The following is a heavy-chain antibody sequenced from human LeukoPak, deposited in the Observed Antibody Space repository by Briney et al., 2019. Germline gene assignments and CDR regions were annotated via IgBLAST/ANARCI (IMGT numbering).Heavy chain of an antibody. D-gene: IGHD2-2*01. CDR1: GFTFDDYG. CDR3: ASLMGYCSSTSCQNFDY. V-gene: IGHV3-20*04. J-gene: IGHJ4*02. Sequence: GGSLRLSCAASGFTFDDYGMSWVRQAPGKGLEWVSGINWNGGSTGYADSAKGRLTISRDNSKNTLYLQMNSLRAEDTAVYYCASLMGYCSSTSCQNFDYWGQGTLVTVSS. CDR2: INWNGGST.